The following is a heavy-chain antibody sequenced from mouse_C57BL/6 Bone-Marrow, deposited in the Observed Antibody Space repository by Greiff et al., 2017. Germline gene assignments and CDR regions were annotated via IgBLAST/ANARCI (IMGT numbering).Heavy chain of an antibody. J-gene: IGHJ2*01. CDR1: GYTFTSYW. Sequence: QVQLKESGAELAKPGASVKLSCTASGYTFTSYWMHWVKQRPGQGLEWIGYINPSSGYTKYNQKFKDKATLTADKATSTDYLQLSILTYEDSAVYFCATSNSPSFDYWGQGTALTVSS. CDR2: INPSSGYT. V-gene: IGHV1-7*01. CDR3: ATSNSPSFDY. D-gene: IGHD2-10*02.